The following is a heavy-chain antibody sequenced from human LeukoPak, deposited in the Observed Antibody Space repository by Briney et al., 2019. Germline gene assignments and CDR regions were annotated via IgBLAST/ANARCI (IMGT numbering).Heavy chain of an antibody. CDR3: AKEEQGYCSGGSCYSDGY. CDR1: GFTFSSYA. D-gene: IGHD2-15*01. CDR2: ISGSGGST. Sequence: GGSLRLSCAASGFTFSSYAMSWVRQAPGKGLERVSAISGSGGSTYHADSVKGRFTISRDNSKNTLYLQMNSLRAEDTAVYYCAKEEQGYCSGGSCYSDGYWGQGTLVTVSS. J-gene: IGHJ4*02. V-gene: IGHV3-23*01.